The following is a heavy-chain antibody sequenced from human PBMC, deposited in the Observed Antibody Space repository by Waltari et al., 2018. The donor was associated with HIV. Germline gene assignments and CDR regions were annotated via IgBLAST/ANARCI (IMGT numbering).Heavy chain of an antibody. J-gene: IGHJ4*02. CDR2: INNSGST. Sequence: QVQLQQWGAGLLKPSETLSLTCAVYGGYFRRSYWRWIRQPPGKGLEWIGEINNSGSTNYNPSLNSRVTISVDTSKNQFSLKLSSVTAADTAVYYCARGGNYYRSGSYYKLDYWGQGTLVTVSS. CDR1: GGYFRRSY. V-gene: IGHV4-34*01. D-gene: IGHD3-10*01. CDR3: ARGGNYYRSGSYYKLDY.